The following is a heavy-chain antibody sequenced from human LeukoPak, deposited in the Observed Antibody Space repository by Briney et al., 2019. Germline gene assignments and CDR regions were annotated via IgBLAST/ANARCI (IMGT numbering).Heavy chain of an antibody. J-gene: IGHJ4*02. CDR3: ARGGIQLWFLGATENNYFDY. D-gene: IGHD5-18*01. CDR2: ISYDGSNK. CDR1: GFTFSSYA. V-gene: IGHV3-30*04. Sequence: GGSLRLSCAASGFTFSSYAMHWVRQAPGKGLEWVAVISYDGSNKYYADSVKGRFTISRDNSKNTLYLQMSSLRAEDTAVYYCARGGIQLWFLGATENNYFDYWGQGTLVTVSS.